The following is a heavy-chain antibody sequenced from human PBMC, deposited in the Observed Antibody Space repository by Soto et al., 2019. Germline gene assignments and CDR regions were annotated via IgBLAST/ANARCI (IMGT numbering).Heavy chain of an antibody. D-gene: IGHD2-21*02. Sequence: ESGAGVVQPGRSLRLSCAASGFTFSSYAMHWVRQAPGKGLEWVAVISYDGSNKYYADSVKGRFTISRDNSKNTLYLQMNSLRAEDTAVYYCARDCGGDCYSYSFDYWGQGTLVTVSS. CDR3: ARDCGGDCYSYSFDY. CDR2: ISYDGSNK. V-gene: IGHV3-30-3*01. CDR1: GFTFSSYA. J-gene: IGHJ4*02.